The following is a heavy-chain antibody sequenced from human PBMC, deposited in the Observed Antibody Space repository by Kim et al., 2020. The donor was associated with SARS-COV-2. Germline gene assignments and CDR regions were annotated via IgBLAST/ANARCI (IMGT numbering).Heavy chain of an antibody. D-gene: IGHD6-19*01. J-gene: IGHJ5*02. CDR3: ARIGVAVARDWGWFDP. V-gene: IGHV1-3*01. CDR1: GYTFTSHA. CDR2: INVGNGNT. Sequence: ASVKVSCKASGYTFTSHAMHWVRQAPGQRLEWMGWINVGNGNTKYSQKFQGRVTITRDTFASTAYMELSSLRSEDTAVYYCARIGVAVARDWGWFDPWGQGTLVIVSS.